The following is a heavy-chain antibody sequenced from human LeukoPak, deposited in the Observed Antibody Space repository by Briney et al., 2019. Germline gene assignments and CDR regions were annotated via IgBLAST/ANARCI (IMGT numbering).Heavy chain of an antibody. CDR2: IYSGGST. CDR1: GSTVSSNY. CDR3: ARIPYSSGWYRTYYFDY. D-gene: IGHD6-19*01. J-gene: IGHJ4*02. V-gene: IGHV3-53*01. Sequence: GGSLRLSCAASGSTVSSNYMSWVRQAPGKGLEWVSVIYSGGSTYYADPVKGRFTISRDNSKNTLYLQMNSLRAEDTAVYYCARIPYSSGWYRTYYFDYWGQGTLVTVSS.